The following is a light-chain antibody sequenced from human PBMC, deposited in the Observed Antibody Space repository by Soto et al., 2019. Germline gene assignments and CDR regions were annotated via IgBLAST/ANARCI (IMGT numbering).Light chain of an antibody. V-gene: IGKV1-5*03. Sequence: DIQMTQSPSTLSASVGDRVTITCRASQSISSWLAWYQQKPGKAPKLLIYKASSLGSGVPSRFSGSGSGTEFTLTISGQQPDDFATYHCQQHNSYPRTFGQGTKVEIK. CDR1: QSISSW. CDR3: QQHNSYPRT. CDR2: KAS. J-gene: IGKJ1*01.